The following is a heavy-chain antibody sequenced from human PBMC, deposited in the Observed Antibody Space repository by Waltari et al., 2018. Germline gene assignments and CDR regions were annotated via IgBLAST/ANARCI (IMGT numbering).Heavy chain of an antibody. J-gene: IGHJ5*02. CDR2: IYHSEST. Sequence: QVQLQESGPGLVKPSETLSLTCTVSGYSISSGYYWGWIRQPPGKGLEWIGSIYHSESTYSAPSLKRRVTISVDTSKNQFSLKLSSVPAADTAVYYCARALSGGDRPSWFDPWGQGTLVTVSS. V-gene: IGHV4-38-2*02. D-gene: IGHD3-10*01. CDR3: ARALSGGDRPSWFDP. CDR1: GYSISSGYY.